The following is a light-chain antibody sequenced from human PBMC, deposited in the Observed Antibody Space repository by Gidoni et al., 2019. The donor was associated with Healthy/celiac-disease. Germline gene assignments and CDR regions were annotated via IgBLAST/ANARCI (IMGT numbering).Light chain of an antibody. Sequence: DIVMTQSPLSLPVTPGEPAPTSCRSSQSLLHSNGYNYLDWYLQKPGQSPQLLIYLGSNRASGVPDRFSGSGSGTDFTLKISRVEAEDVGVYYCMQALQTPRTFGQGTRLEIK. CDR2: LGS. V-gene: IGKV2-28*01. CDR1: QSLLHSNGYNY. J-gene: IGKJ5*01. CDR3: MQALQTPRT.